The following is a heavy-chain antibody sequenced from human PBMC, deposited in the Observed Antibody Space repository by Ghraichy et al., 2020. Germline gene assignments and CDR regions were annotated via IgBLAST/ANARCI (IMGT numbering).Heavy chain of an antibody. CDR2: INPNNGDT. D-gene: IGHD2/OR15-2a*01. J-gene: IGHJ4*02. CDR1: RAPVSTPF. CDR3: ARDQNRSAWHFDY. Sequence: ASVKVSCKTARAPVSTPFMRFERESPLQLLEWMGWINPNNGDTNYAQKFQGRVTMTRDTSISTAYMELTSLRSDDTAVYYCARDQNRSAWHFDYWGQGTLVTVSS. V-gene: IGHV1-2*02.